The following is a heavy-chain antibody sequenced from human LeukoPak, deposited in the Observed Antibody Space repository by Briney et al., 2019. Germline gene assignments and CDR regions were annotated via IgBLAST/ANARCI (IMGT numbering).Heavy chain of an antibody. CDR3: ARERPRQPVYSSSWYIFPNWFDP. D-gene: IGHD6-13*01. J-gene: IGHJ5*02. V-gene: IGHV4-30-2*01. CDR2: IYHSGST. Sequence: SETLSLTCTVSGGSISSGGYYWRWIRQPPGKGLEWIGYIYHSGSTYYNPSLKSRVTISVDRSKNQFSLKLSSVTAADTAVYYCARERPRQPVYSSSWYIFPNWFDPWGQGTLVTVSS. CDR1: GGSISSGGYY.